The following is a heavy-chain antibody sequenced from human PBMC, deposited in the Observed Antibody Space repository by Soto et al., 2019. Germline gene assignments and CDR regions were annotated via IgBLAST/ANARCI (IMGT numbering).Heavy chain of an antibody. CDR3: ASLNYYGSGSYFDY. CDR2: IYYSGST. CDR1: GGSISSYY. Sequence: SETLSLTCTVSGGSISSYYWSWIRQPPGKGLEWIGYIYYSGSTNYNPSLKSRVTISVDTSKNQFSLKLSSVTAADTAVYYCASLNYYGSGSYFDYWGQGTLVTVSS. J-gene: IGHJ4*02. V-gene: IGHV4-59*08. D-gene: IGHD3-10*01.